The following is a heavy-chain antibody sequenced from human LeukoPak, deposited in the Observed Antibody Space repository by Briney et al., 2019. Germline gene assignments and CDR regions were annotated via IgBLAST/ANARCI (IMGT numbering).Heavy chain of an antibody. CDR2: ISGSGDST. CDR1: VFTFSSYS. V-gene: IGHV3-23*01. J-gene: IGHJ4*02. Sequence: GGSLRLSCAASVFTFSSYSMSWVRHAPWKGLEWFSGISGSGDSTYYGDSVKGRFTISRDNSKNTLYLQMNSLRAEDTAVYYCAKTRPLDSSSWSHGDYWGQGTLVTVSS. D-gene: IGHD6-13*01. CDR3: AKTRPLDSSSWSHGDY.